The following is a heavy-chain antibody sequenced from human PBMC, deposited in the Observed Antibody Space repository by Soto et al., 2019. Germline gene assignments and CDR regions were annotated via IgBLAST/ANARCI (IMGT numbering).Heavy chain of an antibody. J-gene: IGHJ6*02. D-gene: IGHD6-13*01. CDR3: AKEYGSRWYSYYGMDV. CDR1: GFTFSSYA. V-gene: IGHV3-23*01. CDR2: ISGSGGST. Sequence: GGSLRLSCAASGFTFSSYAMSWVRQAPGKGLEWVSIISGSGGSTYYADSVKGRFTISRDNSKNTLYLQMNSLRAEDTAVYYCAKEYGSRWYSYYGMDVWGQGTTVTVSS.